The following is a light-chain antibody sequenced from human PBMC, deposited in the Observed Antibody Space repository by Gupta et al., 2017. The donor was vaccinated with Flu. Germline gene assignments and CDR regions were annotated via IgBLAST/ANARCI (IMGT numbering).Light chain of an antibody. CDR3: QQYNNWPLT. CDR2: GAS. J-gene: IGKJ4*01. CDR1: QSVSSN. V-gene: IGKV3-15*01. Sequence: EIVMTPSPATLSVSPGERVTLSCRASQSVSSNLAWYQQKPGQAPRLLIYGASTRATGIPVRFSGSESGTEFTLTISSLQSEDFAVYYCQQYNNWPLTFGGGTKVEIK.